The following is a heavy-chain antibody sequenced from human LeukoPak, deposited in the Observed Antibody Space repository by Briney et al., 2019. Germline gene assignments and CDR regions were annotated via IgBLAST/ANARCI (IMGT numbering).Heavy chain of an antibody. CDR1: GFTFSTYA. J-gene: IGHJ4*02. Sequence: GRSLRLSCLASGFTFSTYAMHWVRQSPGKGLEWVSSITGSGPYILYADSVKRRFTISRDNAKNSLYLQMNSLRAEDTAIYYCVRDVGAVRGEVYFDYWGQGTLVTVSS. D-gene: IGHD3-16*01. CDR2: ITGSGPYI. CDR3: VRDVGAVRGEVYFDY. V-gene: IGHV3-21*01.